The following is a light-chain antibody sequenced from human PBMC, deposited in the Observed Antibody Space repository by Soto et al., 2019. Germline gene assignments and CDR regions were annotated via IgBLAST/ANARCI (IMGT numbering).Light chain of an antibody. Sequence: VLPQSQVTLSVSPGERATLSCRASQSVSSNLAWYQQKPGQAPSLLIYGAFTRATGIPARFSGTGSGTEFTLTISSLQSEDFALYYCEQYNDWPLTSGQGTKV. V-gene: IGKV3-15*01. CDR2: GAF. CDR1: QSVSSN. CDR3: EQYNDWPLT. J-gene: IGKJ1*01.